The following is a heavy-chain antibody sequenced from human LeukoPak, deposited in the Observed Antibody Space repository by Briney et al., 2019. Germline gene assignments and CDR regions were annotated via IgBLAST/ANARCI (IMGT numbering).Heavy chain of an antibody. D-gene: IGHD4-17*01. CDR2: IIPIFGTA. V-gene: IGHV1-69*05. CDR3: ARDSPSDYGDRNYFDY. CDR1: GGTFSSYA. J-gene: IGHJ4*02. Sequence: SVKVSCKASGGTFSSYAISWVRQAPGQGLEWMGRIIPIFGTANYAQKFQGRVTITTDESTSTAYMELSSLKSEDTAVYYCARDSPSDYGDRNYFDYWGQGTLVTVSS.